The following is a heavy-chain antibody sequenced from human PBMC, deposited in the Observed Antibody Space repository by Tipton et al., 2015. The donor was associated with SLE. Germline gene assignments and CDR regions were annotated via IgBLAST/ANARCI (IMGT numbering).Heavy chain of an antibody. CDR1: GGTFSNFA. J-gene: IGHJ2*01. D-gene: IGHD5-24*01. CDR2: IIPIFGTP. Sequence: QLVQSGAEVKKPGSSVKVSCKASGGTFSNFAISWVRQAPGQGLEWMGEIIPIFGTPNSAQKFQGRVTITADEVMSTAHMELSSIGPEDTAVYYCARRRWLRLDWCFVLWCRGILVTVSS. CDR3: ARRRWLRLDWCFVL. V-gene: IGHV1-69*01.